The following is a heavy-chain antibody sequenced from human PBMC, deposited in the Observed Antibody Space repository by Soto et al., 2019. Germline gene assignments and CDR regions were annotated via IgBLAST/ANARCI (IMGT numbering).Heavy chain of an antibody. J-gene: IGHJ4*02. CDR3: ARAHSGWYLY. Sequence: QVQLVESGGGVVQPGRSLRLSCAASGFTFSSYGMHWGRQAPGKGLEWVAVIWYDGSNKYYADSVKGRFTISRDNSKNMLYLQMNSLRADDTAVYYCARAHSGWYLYWGQGTLVTVSS. CDR1: GFTFSSYG. D-gene: IGHD6-19*01. V-gene: IGHV3-33*01. CDR2: IWYDGSNK.